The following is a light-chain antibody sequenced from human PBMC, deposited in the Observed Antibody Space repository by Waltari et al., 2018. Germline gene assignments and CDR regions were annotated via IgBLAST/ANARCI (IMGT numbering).Light chain of an antibody. J-gene: IGKJ2*01. CDR2: ALS. Sequence: DIQMTQSPSSLSASVGDRVAITCRASQSIGSYLNWYQQKPGQAPKLLIYALSTLQSGVPSRFSGSGSGTYFTLSITSLQPEDVATYYCQQSYSTPLYSFGQGTKLEIK. CDR3: QQSYSTPLYS. CDR1: QSIGSY. V-gene: IGKV1-39*01.